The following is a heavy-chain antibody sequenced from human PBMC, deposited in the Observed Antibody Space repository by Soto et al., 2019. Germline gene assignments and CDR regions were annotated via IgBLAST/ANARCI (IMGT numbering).Heavy chain of an antibody. V-gene: IGHV4-4*02. D-gene: IGHD4-4*01. CDR2: IYHSGST. Sequence: QVQLQESGPGLVKPSGTLSLTCAVSGGSISSSNWWRWVRQPPGEGLEWIGEIYHSGSTNYNPSLKSRVTLSVDKSKNQFSLKLSAVTAADTAVYYCARGNYLYSTTKADYYYDGMDVWGQGTTVPVSS. CDR1: GGSISSSNW. CDR3: ARGNYLYSTTKADYYYDGMDV. J-gene: IGHJ6*02.